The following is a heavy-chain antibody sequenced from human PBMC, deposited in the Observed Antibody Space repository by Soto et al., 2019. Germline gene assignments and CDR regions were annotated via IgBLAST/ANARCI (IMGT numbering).Heavy chain of an antibody. J-gene: IGHJ3*02. V-gene: IGHV3-74*01. CDR3: AAVDTAMITKSAFDI. D-gene: IGHD5-18*01. CDR1: GFTFSSYW. Sequence: EVQLVESGGGLVQPGGSLRLSCAASGFTFSSYWMHWVRQAPGKGLVWVSRINSDGSSTSYADSVKGRFTISRDNSKNTLYLQMNSLRAEDTAVYYCAAVDTAMITKSAFDIWGQGTMVTVSS. CDR2: INSDGSST.